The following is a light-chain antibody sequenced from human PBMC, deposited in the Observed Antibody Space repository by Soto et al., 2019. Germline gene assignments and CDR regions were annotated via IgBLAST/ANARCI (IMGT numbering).Light chain of an antibody. CDR2: GAF. Sequence: ILMTQSPDTLSVSPGESATLSWRASQSITENVVWYQQKSGQAPRLLIYGAFTRAAGVPARFRGSGSGTEFTLTISSLKSEDFAVYYCQQRSNWHKITFGHGTRLEIK. J-gene: IGKJ5*01. CDR1: QSITEN. V-gene: IGKV3-15*01. CDR3: QQRSNWHKIT.